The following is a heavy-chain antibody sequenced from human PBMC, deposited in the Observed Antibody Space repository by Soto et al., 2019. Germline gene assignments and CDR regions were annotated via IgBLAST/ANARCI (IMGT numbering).Heavy chain of an antibody. V-gene: IGHV4-39*01. J-gene: IGHJ5*02. CDR2: IYYSGST. Sequence: ASETLSLTCTVSGGSISSSSYYWGWIRQPPGKGLEWIGSIYYSGSTYYNPSLKSRVTISVDTSKNQFSLKLSSVTAADTAVYYCARRCSGGSCFTTRPFDPWGQGTLVTVSS. D-gene: IGHD2-15*01. CDR1: GGSISSSSYY. CDR3: ARRCSGGSCFTTRPFDP.